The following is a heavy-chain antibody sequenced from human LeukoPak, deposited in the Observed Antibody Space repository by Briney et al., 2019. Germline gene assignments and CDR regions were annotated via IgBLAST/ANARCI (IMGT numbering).Heavy chain of an antibody. J-gene: IGHJ5*02. Sequence: PSETLSLTCTVSAGVIGSSNYYWSWIRQTPGTGLEWIGSISYNGHTNYNPSLKGRVTISGDTSEDHFSLQVRSVTAADTAVYYCARQSSWRGRYCFDPWGQGIMVIVSS. CDR3: ARQSSWRGRYCFDP. V-gene: IGHV4-39*01. CDR2: ISYNGHT. CDR1: AGVIGSSNYY. D-gene: IGHD3-3*01.